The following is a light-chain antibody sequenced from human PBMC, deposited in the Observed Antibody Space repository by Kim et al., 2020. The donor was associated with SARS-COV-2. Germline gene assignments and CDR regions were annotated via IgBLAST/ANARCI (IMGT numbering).Light chain of an antibody. V-gene: IGLV2-14*01. CDR3: SSSSSSSTWV. CDR1: SSDVGGYNY. CDR2: DVS. J-gene: IGLJ3*02. Sequence: QSALTQPASVSGSPGQSITISCTGTSSDVGGYNYVSWYQQHPGKAPKLMIYDVSKRPSGVSNRFSCSTSGNTASLTISGLQAEDEADYYCSSSSSSSTWVFGGGTQLTVL.